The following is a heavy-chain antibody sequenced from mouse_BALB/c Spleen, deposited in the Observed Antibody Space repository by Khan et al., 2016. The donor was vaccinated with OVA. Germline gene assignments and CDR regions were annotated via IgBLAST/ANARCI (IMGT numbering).Heavy chain of an antibody. D-gene: IGHD1-1*02. CDR3: ARDGARYNYAMDY. CDR1: GYSITSDYA. J-gene: IGHJ4*01. Sequence: VQLKESGPGLLKPSQSLSLTCTVTGYSITSDYAWNWIRQFPGNKLEWMGYISYSGSTNYNPALKSRISITRDTSKNQFFLQLNSVTTEDTATYYYARDGARYNYAMDYWGQGTSVTVSS. V-gene: IGHV3-2*02. CDR2: ISYSGST.